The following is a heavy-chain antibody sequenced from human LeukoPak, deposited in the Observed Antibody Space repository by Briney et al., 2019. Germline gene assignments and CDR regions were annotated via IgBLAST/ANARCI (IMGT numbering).Heavy chain of an antibody. Sequence: GGSLRLSCAASGFTFSSYSMNWVRQAPGKGLEWVSSITSSSSYIYYADSVKGRFTISRDNAKNSLYLQMNSLRAEDTAIYYCTRVGYIDEGIDYWGQGTLVTVSS. V-gene: IGHV3-21*01. J-gene: IGHJ4*02. D-gene: IGHD5-24*01. CDR3: TRVGYIDEGIDY. CDR1: GFTFSSYS. CDR2: ITSSSSYI.